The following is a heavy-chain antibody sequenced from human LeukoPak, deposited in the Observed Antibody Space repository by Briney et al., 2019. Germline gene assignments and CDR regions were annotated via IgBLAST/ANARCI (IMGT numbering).Heavy chain of an antibody. CDR1: GFTFSNAW. J-gene: IGHJ5*02. V-gene: IGHV3-15*01. Sequence: GGSLRLSCAASGFTFSNAWMSWVRQAPGKGLEWVGRIKSKTDGGTTDYAAPVKGRFTISRDDSENTLYLQMNSLKTEDTAVYYCTTDPDCSSTSCYTNWFDPWGQGTLVTVSS. CDR3: TTDPDCSSTSCYTNWFDP. CDR2: IKSKTDGGTT. D-gene: IGHD2-2*02.